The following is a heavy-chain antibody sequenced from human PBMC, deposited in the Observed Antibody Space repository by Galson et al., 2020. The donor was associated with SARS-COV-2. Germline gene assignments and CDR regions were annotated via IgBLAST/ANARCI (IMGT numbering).Heavy chain of an antibody. CDR3: ARDRGGSSSSGYYYYGMDV. D-gene: IGHD6-6*01. Sequence: GESLKISCADSGFTFSSDSMNWVRQAPGKGLEWVSYISTSSSTIYYADSVKGRFTISRDNAKNSLYLQMNSLRDEDTDVYYCARDRGGSSSSGYYYYGMDVWGQGTTVTVSS. J-gene: IGHJ6*02. CDR1: GFTFSSDS. CDR2: ISTSSSTI. V-gene: IGHV3-48*02.